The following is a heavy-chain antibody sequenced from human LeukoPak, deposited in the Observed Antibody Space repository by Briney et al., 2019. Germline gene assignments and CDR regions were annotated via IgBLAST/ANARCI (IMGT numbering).Heavy chain of an antibody. CDR3: AKDHGTMVRGIYYFDY. Sequence: GGSLRLSCAASGFTFSSYAMSWVRQAPEKGLEWVSAISGSGGSTYYADSVKGRFTISRDNSKNTLYLQMNSLRAEDTAVYYCAKDHGTMVRGIYYFDYWGQGTLVTVSS. CDR2: ISGSGGST. J-gene: IGHJ4*02. CDR1: GFTFSSYA. D-gene: IGHD3-10*01. V-gene: IGHV3-23*01.